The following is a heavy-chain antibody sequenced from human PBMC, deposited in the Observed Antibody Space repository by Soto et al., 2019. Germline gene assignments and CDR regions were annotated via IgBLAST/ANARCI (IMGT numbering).Heavy chain of an antibody. V-gene: IGHV3-23*01. CDR1: GFTFSKYD. CDR3: AKDPTGAGWYFDL. D-gene: IGHD3-10*01. J-gene: IGHJ2*01. Sequence: EVQLLESGGGLVQPGGSLRLSCEASGFTFSKYDMNWVRQAPGKGLEWVSSINVSGGNTYYADSVKGRFTISRDNSKNTLYLQMNSLRAEDTAIYYCAKDPTGAGWYFDLWGRGTLVTVSS. CDR2: INVSGGNT.